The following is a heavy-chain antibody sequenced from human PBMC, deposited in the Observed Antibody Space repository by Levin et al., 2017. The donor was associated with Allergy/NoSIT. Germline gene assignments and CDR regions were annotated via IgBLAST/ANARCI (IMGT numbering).Heavy chain of an antibody. D-gene: IGHD5-18*01. CDR2: IYYSGST. J-gene: IGHJ4*02. V-gene: IGHV4-31*03. CDR3: ARDTRGYSYGAIDY. Sequence: SETLSLTCTVSGGSISSGGYYWSWIRQHPGKGLEWIGYIYYSGSTYYNPSLKSRVTISVDTSKNQFSLKLSSVTAADTAVYYCARDTRGYSYGAIDYWGQGTLVTVSS. CDR1: GGSISSGGYY.